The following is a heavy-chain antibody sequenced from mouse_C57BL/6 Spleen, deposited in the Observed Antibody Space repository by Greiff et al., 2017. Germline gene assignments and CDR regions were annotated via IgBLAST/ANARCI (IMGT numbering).Heavy chain of an antibody. CDR1: GFTFTDYY. CDR2: IRNKANGYTT. J-gene: IGHJ1*03. Sequence: EVKLVESGGGLVQPGGSLSLSCAASGFTFTDYYMSWVRQPPGKALEWLGFIRNKANGYTTEYSASVKGRFTISRDNSQSILYLQMKALGAEDSATYSCARWGNDWYFDVWGTGTTVTVAS. CDR3: ARWGNDWYFDV. V-gene: IGHV7-3*01.